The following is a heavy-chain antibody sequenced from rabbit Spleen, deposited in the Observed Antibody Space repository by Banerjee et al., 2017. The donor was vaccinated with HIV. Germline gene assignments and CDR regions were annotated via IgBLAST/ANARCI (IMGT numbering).Heavy chain of an antibody. D-gene: IGHD8-1*01. CDR3: ARDAGRGPYIDGAFDL. CDR1: GIDFSSYYY. Sequence: QSLEESGGGLVKPGGTLTLTCKASGIDFSSYYYMCWVRQAPGKGLEWIGCIATGDDNTHYASWAKGRFTISKTSTTVTLQMTSLPVADTATFFCARDAGRGPYIDGAFDLWGPGTLVTVS. V-gene: IGHV1S40*01. J-gene: IGHJ4*01. CDR2: IATGDDNT.